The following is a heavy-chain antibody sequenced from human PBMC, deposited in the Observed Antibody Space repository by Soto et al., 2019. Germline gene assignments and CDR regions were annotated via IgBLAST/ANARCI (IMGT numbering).Heavy chain of an antibody. CDR2: LRGNGGDS. CDR3: AKDRGGGGYPLFDS. Sequence: EVQLLESGGDLAQPGGSLRLACAASGFTFSIYDMSWVRQAPGKGLEWVSTLRGNGGDSYYADSVKGRFTISRDDSKNTRFLEMNSLRAEDTAVYYCAKDRGGGGYPLFDSWGQGTLVTVSS. V-gene: IGHV3-23*01. CDR1: GFTFSIYD. J-gene: IGHJ4*02. D-gene: IGHD2-15*01.